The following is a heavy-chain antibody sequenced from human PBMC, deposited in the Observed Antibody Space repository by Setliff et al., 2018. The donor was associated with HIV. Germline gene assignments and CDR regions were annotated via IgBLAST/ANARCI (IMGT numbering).Heavy chain of an antibody. CDR3: ARHYGGNLDAFDI. D-gene: IGHD4-17*01. CDR1: FSPFHGYF. V-gene: IGHV4-34*01. Sequence: LSLPFSFSFSPFHGYFWTWIRQSPGKGLEWIGELNHSGNINQNPSLRSGFTLSVDTSKNQFSLTLNSVTAADTAVFYCARHYGGNLDAFDIWGLGTMVTVSS. J-gene: IGHJ3*02. CDR2: LNHSGNI.